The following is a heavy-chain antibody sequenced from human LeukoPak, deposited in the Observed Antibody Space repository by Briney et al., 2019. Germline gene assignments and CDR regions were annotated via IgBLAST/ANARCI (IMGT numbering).Heavy chain of an antibody. CDR2: VYYSGST. CDR1: DYSISSGDY. CDR3: ARNDSSGYFDY. J-gene: IGHJ4*02. Sequence: SDTLSLTCAVSDYSISSGDYWGWIRQPPGKGVEWIGSVYYSGSTHYSPSLKSRVTISVDTSKNQFSLKLRSVTAADTALYYCARNDSSGYFDYWGQGTLVTVSS. V-gene: IGHV4-38-2*01. D-gene: IGHD3-22*01.